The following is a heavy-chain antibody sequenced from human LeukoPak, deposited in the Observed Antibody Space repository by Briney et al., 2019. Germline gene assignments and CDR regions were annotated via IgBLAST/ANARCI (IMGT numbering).Heavy chain of an antibody. Sequence: SETLSLTCAVYGGSFSGYYWSWIRQPPGKGLEWIGEINHSGSTNCNPSLKSRVTISVDTSKNQFSLKLSSVTAADTAVYYCARAEPDGPFDYWGQGTLVTVSS. J-gene: IGHJ4*02. CDR2: INHSGST. D-gene: IGHD1-26*01. CDR3: ARAEPDGPFDY. CDR1: GGSFSGYY. V-gene: IGHV4-34*01.